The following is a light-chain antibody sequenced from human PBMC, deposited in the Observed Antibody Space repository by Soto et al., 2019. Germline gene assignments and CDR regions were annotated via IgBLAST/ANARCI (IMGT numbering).Light chain of an antibody. CDR2: DVS. Sequence: QSVLTQPASVSGSPGQSITISCTGTSSDVGGYNYVSWYQQHPGKAPKLMIYDVSNRPSGISYRFSGSKSGNTASLTISGLQAEDEADYYCSSYASSNIVILGGGTKLTVL. CDR1: SSDVGGYNY. V-gene: IGLV2-14*03. CDR3: SSYASSNIVI. J-gene: IGLJ2*01.